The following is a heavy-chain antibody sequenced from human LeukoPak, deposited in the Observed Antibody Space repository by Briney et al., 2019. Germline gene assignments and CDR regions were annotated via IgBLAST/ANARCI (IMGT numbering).Heavy chain of an antibody. CDR2: ISGSGGST. V-gene: IGHV3-23*01. CDR1: GFTFSSYA. J-gene: IGHJ4*02. Sequence: GGSLRLSCAASGFTFSSYAMSWVRQAPGKGLEWVSAISGSGGSTYYADSVKGRFIISRDNSKNTLYLQMNSLRAEDTAVYYCAKDHRLLWFGELFYFFDYWGQGTLVTVSS. CDR3: AKDHRLLWFGELFYFFDY. D-gene: IGHD3-10*01.